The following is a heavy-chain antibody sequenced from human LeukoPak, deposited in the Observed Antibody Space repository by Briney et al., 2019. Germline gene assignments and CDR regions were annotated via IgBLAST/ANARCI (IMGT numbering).Heavy chain of an antibody. CDR3: AKVLGTGTVVSDY. CDR1: GFTFSSYA. CDR2: LSGSGGST. J-gene: IGHJ4*02. D-gene: IGHD6-13*01. V-gene: IGHV3-23*01. Sequence: GGSLRLSCAASGFTFSSYAMSWVRQAPGKGLEWVSALSGSGGSTFYSDSVKGRFTISRDNSKNTLHLQMNSLRAEDTAVYYCAKVLGTGTVVSDYWGQGTLVTVSS.